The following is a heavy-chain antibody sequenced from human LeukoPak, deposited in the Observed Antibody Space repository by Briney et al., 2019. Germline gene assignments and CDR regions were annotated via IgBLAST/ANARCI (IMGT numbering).Heavy chain of an antibody. Sequence: GSLRLSCAASGFTFSSYWMHWVRQAPGKGLVWVSRINSDGTSTRYADSVKGRFTISRDNAKNTLYLQMNSLRAEDTAVYYCARSPFGDEFNWFDPWGQGTLVTVSS. CDR2: INSDGTST. J-gene: IGHJ5*02. CDR1: GFTFSSYW. D-gene: IGHD3-10*01. V-gene: IGHV3-74*01. CDR3: ARSPFGDEFNWFDP.